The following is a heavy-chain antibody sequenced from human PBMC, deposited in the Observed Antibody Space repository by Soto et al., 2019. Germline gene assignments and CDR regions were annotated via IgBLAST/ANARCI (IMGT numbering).Heavy chain of an antibody. CDR2: INPSGGST. V-gene: IGHV1-46*03. CDR1: GYTFTIYY. J-gene: IGHJ4*02. CDR3: ARVRESIAARRAYYFDY. Sequence: ASVKVACKASGYTFTIYYMHWVRQAPGQGLEWMGIINPSGGSTSYAQKFQGRVTMTRDTSTSTVYMELSSLRSEDTAVYYCARVRESIAARRAYYFDYWGQGTLVTVSS. D-gene: IGHD6-6*01.